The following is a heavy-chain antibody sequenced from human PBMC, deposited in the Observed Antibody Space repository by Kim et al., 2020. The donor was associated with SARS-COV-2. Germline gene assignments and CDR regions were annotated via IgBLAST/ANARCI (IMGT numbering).Heavy chain of an antibody. D-gene: IGHD2-15*01. CDR1: GFTLSSYW. Sequence: GGSLRLSCAASGFTLSSYWMSWVRQAPGKGLEWVANIKQDGSEKYYVDSVKGRFTISRDNAKNSLYLQMNSLRAEDTAVYYCARDTVLGAFDIWGQGTMVTVSS. J-gene: IGHJ3*02. CDR2: IKQDGSEK. CDR3: ARDTVLGAFDI. V-gene: IGHV3-7*01.